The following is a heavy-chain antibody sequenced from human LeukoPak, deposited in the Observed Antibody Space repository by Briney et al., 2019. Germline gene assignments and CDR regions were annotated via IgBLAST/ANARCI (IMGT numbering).Heavy chain of an antibody. CDR3: AKNPYYDFWSGYSNWFDP. Sequence: GGSLRLSCAASGFTFSNYAMHWVRQAPGKGLEWVTGISAGGSSTYYADSVKGRFTISRDNSKNTLDLQMNSLRAEDTAVYYCAKNPYYDFWSGYSNWFDPWGQGALVTVSS. V-gene: IGHV3-23*01. J-gene: IGHJ5*02. CDR2: ISAGGSST. CDR1: GFTFSNYA. D-gene: IGHD3-3*01.